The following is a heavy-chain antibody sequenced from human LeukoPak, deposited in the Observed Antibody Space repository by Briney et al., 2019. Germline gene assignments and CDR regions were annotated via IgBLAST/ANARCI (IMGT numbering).Heavy chain of an antibody. V-gene: IGHV4-61*02. D-gene: IGHD6-13*01. Sequence: SETLSLTCTVSGGSISSGSYYWSWIWQPAGKGLEWIGRIYTSGSTNYNPSLKSRVTISVDTSKNQFSLKLSSVTAADTAVYYCASGIAADLYWGQGTLVTVSS. J-gene: IGHJ4*02. CDR2: IYTSGST. CDR1: GGSISSGSYY. CDR3: ASGIAADLY.